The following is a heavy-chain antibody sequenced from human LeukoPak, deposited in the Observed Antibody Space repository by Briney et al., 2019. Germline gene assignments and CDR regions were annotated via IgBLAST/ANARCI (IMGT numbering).Heavy chain of an antibody. CDR1: GYAFTSNY. CDR2: INPSGGST. D-gene: IGHD5-24*01. V-gene: IGHV1-46*01. Sequence: ASVKVSCKASGYAFTSNYMHWVRQAPGQGLEWMGIINPSGGSTSYAQRFQGRVTMTRDTSTSTVYMELSSLRSEDTAVYYCARTPVDLATDYFDYWGQGTLVTVSS. J-gene: IGHJ4*02. CDR3: ARTPVDLATDYFDY.